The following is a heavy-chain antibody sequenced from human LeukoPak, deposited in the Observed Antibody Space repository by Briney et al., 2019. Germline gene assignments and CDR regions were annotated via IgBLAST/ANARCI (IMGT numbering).Heavy chain of an antibody. CDR3: ARHYGSGSYGDDAFDI. D-gene: IGHD3-10*01. J-gene: IGHJ3*02. CDR1: EFTFFTYG. CDR2: IRFDGSYK. Sequence: PGGSLRLSCAASEFTFFTYGMHWVRQAPGKGLEWVAFIRFDGSYKYYADSVKGRFTISRDNSKNTLYLQMNSLRAEDTAVYYCARHYGSGSYGDDAFDIWGQGTMVTVSS. V-gene: IGHV3-30*02.